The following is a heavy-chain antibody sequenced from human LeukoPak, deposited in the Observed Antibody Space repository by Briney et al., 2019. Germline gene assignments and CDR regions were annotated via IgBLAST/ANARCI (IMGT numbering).Heavy chain of an antibody. V-gene: IGHV4-31*03. CDR3: ARHRYLSGSYYWVLDY. CDR2: IYYSRST. Sequence: SETLSLTCTVSGGSISSGGYYWSWIRQHPGKGLEWIGYIYYSRSTYYNPSLKSRVTISVDTSKNQFSLKLSSVTAADTAVYYCARHRYLSGSYYWVLDYWGQGTLVTVSP. J-gene: IGHJ4*02. CDR1: GGSISSGGYY. D-gene: IGHD1-26*01.